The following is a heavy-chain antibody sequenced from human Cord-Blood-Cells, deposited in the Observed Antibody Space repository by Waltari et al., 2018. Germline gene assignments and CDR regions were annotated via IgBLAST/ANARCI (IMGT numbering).Heavy chain of an antibody. Sequence: QVQLQQWGAGLLKPSETLSLTCAVYGGSFSGYYWSWIRQPPGKGLEWIGEINHSGSTNHNPSPKSRVTISVDTAKNQFSLKRSCVTAADTAVYYCARRGCSSTSCYVHYYYGMDVWGQGTTVTVSS. CDR3: ARRGCSSTSCYVHYYYGMDV. D-gene: IGHD2-2*01. V-gene: IGHV4-34*01. CDR2: INHSGST. CDR1: GGSFSGYY. J-gene: IGHJ6*02.